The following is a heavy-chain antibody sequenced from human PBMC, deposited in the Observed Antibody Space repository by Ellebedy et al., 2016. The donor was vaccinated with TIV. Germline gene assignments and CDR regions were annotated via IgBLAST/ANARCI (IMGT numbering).Heavy chain of an antibody. J-gene: IGHJ6*02. CDR1: GGSISSYY. Sequence: MPSETLSLTCTVSGGSISSYYWSWIRQPPGKGLEWIGYIYYSGSTNYNPSLKSRVTISVDTSKNQFSLKLSSVTAADTAVYYCARDRSGGDYLYYGMDVWGQGTTVTVSS. V-gene: IGHV4-59*01. CDR3: ARDRSGGDYLYYGMDV. D-gene: IGHD3-10*01. CDR2: IYYSGST.